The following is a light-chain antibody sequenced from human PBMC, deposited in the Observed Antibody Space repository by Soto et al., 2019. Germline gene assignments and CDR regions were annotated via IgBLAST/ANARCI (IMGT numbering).Light chain of an antibody. CDR2: EVI. Sequence: QSALTQPASVSGSPGQSITISCTGTSSDVGFYDYVSWYQQHPGKAPKLIIYEVINRPSGVSNRFSGSKSGNTASLTISGLQAEDEADYSCSAYTSRSTLVFGGGTKVTVL. CDR1: SSDVGFYDY. V-gene: IGLV2-14*01. J-gene: IGLJ3*02. CDR3: SAYTSRSTLV.